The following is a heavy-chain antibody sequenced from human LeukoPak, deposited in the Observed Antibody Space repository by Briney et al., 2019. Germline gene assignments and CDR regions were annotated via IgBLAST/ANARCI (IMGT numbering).Heavy chain of an antibody. CDR2: IYTSGST. Sequence: SETLSLTCTVSGGSISSYYWSWIRQPAGKGLEWIGRIYTSGSTNYNPSLKSRVTISVDTSKNQFSLKLSSVTAADTAVYYCARHVLRYFRDAFDIWGQGTMVTVSS. D-gene: IGHD3-9*01. CDR3: ARHVLRYFRDAFDI. CDR1: GGSISSYY. J-gene: IGHJ3*02. V-gene: IGHV4-4*07.